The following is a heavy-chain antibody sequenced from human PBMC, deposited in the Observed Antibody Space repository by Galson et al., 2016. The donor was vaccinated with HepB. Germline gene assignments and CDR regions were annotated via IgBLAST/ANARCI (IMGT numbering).Heavy chain of an antibody. Sequence: SETLSLTCTVSGGSISTYHWSWIRQPPGKGLEWIGYITFTGSTINNPSLESRVTISVDTSKDQFSLRLNSVTAADTAVYYCARGPQVWFNWYFDLWGRGTLVTVSS. J-gene: IGHJ2*01. CDR1: GGSISTYH. CDR3: ARGPQVWFNWYFDL. V-gene: IGHV4-59*01. D-gene: IGHD5-18*01. CDR2: ITFTGST.